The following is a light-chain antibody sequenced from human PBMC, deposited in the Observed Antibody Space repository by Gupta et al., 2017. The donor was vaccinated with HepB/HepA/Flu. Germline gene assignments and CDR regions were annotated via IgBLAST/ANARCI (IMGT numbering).Light chain of an antibody. CDR1: QSISIY. CDR2: AVS. J-gene: IGKJ4*01. Sequence: DIQMTQSPSSLSASVGDRVTITCRASQSISIYLNWYQQKPGKAPKLLIYAVSKLQSGVPSRFSGSGSGTDFTLTISRLQPEDFATYYCQQSDNTPYTFGGGTKVEIK. V-gene: IGKV1-39*01. CDR3: QQSDNTPYT.